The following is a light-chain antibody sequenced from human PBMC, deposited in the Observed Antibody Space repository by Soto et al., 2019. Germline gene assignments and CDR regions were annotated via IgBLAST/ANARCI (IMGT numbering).Light chain of an antibody. CDR3: QHYTSYSEA. CDR1: QTISSW. Sequence: DIQMTQSPSTLSGSVGDRVTITCRASQTISSWLAWYQPKPGKAPKLLMYKASTLKSGVPSRFSGSGSGTEFTLTISSLQPDDFATYYCQHYTSYSEAFGQGTKVELK. J-gene: IGKJ1*01. V-gene: IGKV1-5*03. CDR2: KAS.